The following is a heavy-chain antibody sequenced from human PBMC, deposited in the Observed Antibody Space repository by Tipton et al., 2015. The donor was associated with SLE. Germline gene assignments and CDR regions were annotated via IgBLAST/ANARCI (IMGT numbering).Heavy chain of an antibody. J-gene: IGHJ4*02. D-gene: IGHD2-15*01. V-gene: IGHV4-39*07. Sequence: TLSLTCTVSGGSISSSSYYWGWIRQPPGKGLEWIGSIYYSGSTYYNPSLKSRVTISVDTSKNQFYLKLNSVTAADTAVYYCASQNGEGYCSGGSCPGDWGQGTLVTVSS. CDR2: IYYSGST. CDR3: ASQNGEGYCSGGSCPGD. CDR1: GGSISSSSYY.